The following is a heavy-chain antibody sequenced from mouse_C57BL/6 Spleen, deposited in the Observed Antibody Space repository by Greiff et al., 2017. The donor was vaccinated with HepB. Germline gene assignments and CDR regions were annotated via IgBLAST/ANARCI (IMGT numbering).Heavy chain of an antibody. CDR1: GFTFSDYG. CDR3: ARDDYGGGAWFAD. D-gene: IGHD2-4*01. Sequence: EVQVVESGGGLVKPGGSLKLSCAASGFTFSDYGMHWVRQAPEKGLEWVAYISSGSSTIYYADTVKGRFTISRDNAKNTLFLQMTSLRFEDTAMYYCARDDYGGGAWFADWGQGTLVTVSA. V-gene: IGHV5-17*01. J-gene: IGHJ3*01. CDR2: ISSGSSTI.